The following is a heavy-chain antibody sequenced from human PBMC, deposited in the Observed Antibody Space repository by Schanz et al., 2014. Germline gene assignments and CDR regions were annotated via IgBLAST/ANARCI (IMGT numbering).Heavy chain of an antibody. V-gene: IGHV3-48*01. CDR1: GFTFSSYS. J-gene: IGHJ4*02. CDR2: VSRSTPDI. CDR3: VRDSFFAFDS. D-gene: IGHD3-3*01. Sequence: VQLVESGGGVVQPGRSLRLSCAASGFTFSSYSMNWVRQAPGKGLEWVSYVSRSTPDIYYADSVKGRFTMSRDNAKNSVCLQMNSLRAEDTAVYYCVRDSFFAFDSWGQGTLVAVSS.